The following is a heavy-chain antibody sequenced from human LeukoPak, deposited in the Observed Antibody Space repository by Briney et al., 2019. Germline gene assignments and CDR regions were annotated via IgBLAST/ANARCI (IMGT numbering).Heavy chain of an antibody. V-gene: IGHV3-33*01. CDR3: ARGWYYDMLAGPQGADL. D-gene: IGHD3-9*01. Sequence: GGSLRLSCAASGFTFSSYGMHWVRQAPGKGLEWVAVIWYDGSDKFYADAVKGRFTISRDDSRHTLYLQMNSLRAEDSAVYYCARGWYYDMLAGPQGADLWGQGTLVIVSS. J-gene: IGHJ5*02. CDR2: IWYDGSDK. CDR1: GFTFSSYG.